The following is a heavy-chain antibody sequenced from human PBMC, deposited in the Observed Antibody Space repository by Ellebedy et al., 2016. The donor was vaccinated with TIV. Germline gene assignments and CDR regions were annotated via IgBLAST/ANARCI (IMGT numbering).Heavy chain of an antibody. Sequence: GESLKISCAASGFTVSSNYMSWVRQAPGKGLEWVSLFYSGTRTYYADSVKGRFTISRDKSKNTLHLQMNSLRVEDTAVYYCARLELLATPNALDIWGPGTMVTVSS. CDR1: GFTVSSNY. CDR2: FYSGTRT. J-gene: IGHJ3*02. V-gene: IGHV3-53*01. CDR3: ARLELLATPNALDI. D-gene: IGHD1-26*01.